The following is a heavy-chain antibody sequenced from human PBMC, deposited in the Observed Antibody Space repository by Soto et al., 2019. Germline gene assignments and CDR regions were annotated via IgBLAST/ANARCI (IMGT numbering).Heavy chain of an antibody. V-gene: IGHV1-3*01. J-gene: IGHJ6*02. Sequence: ASVKVSCKASGYTFTSYAMHWVRQAPGQRLEWMGWINAGNGNTKYSQKFQGRVTITRDTSASTAYMELSSLRSEDTAVYYCARGGPIAARSSYYYGMDVWGQGTTVTVSS. CDR3: ARGGPIAARSSYYYGMDV. D-gene: IGHD6-6*01. CDR1: GYTFTSYA. CDR2: INAGNGNT.